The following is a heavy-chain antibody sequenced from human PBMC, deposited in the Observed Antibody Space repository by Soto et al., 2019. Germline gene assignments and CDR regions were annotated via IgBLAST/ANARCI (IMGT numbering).Heavy chain of an antibody. D-gene: IGHD5-18*01. CDR2: IYYSGST. CDR3: ARPLYSYGPMDV. CDR1: GGSVSSGSYY. Sequence: QVQLQESGPGLVKPSETLSLTCTVSGGSVSSGSYYWSWIRQPPGKGLEWIGYIYYSGSTNNNPPLKSRVTISVDTSKNQFSLKLSSVTAADTAVYYCARPLYSYGPMDVWGQGTTVTVSS. V-gene: IGHV4-61*01. J-gene: IGHJ6*02.